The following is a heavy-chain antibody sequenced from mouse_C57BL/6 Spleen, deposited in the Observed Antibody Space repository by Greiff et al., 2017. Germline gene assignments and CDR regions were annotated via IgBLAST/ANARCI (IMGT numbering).Heavy chain of an antibody. CDR1: GYTFTSYW. CDR3: ARWGYYGSSYAMDY. D-gene: IGHD1-1*01. CDR2: IDPSDSYT. V-gene: IGHV1-69*01. Sequence: QVQLQQPGAELVMPGASVKLSCKASGYTFTSYWMHWVKQRPGQGLEWIGEIDPSDSYTNYNQKFKGKSTLTVDKSSSTAYMQLSSLTSEDSAVYYCARWGYYGSSYAMDYWGQGTSGTVSS. J-gene: IGHJ4*01.